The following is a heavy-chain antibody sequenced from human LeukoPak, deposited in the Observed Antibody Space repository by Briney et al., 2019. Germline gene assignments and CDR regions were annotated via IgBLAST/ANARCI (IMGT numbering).Heavy chain of an antibody. J-gene: IGHJ4*02. CDR3: AKDSNRISSGCDY. V-gene: IGHV3-23*01. Sequence: GGSLRLSCAASGFTFSSYGMTWVRQAPGKGLEWVSGITTSGSSTYYADSVKGRFTISRDNSNNTLYLQMNSLRVEDTAVYYCAKDSNRISSGCDYWGQGTLVTVSS. CDR2: ITTSGSST. D-gene: IGHD6-19*01. CDR1: GFTFSSYG.